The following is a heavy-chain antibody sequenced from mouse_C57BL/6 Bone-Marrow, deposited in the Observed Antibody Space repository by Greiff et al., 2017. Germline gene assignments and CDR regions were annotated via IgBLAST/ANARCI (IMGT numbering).Heavy chain of an antibody. D-gene: IGHD2-12*01. Sequence: VQLQQPGAELVMPGASVKLSCKASGYTFTSYWMHWVKQRPGQGLEWIGEIDPSDSYTNYNQKFKGKSTLTVDQSSSTAYMQLSSLTSEASAVYYCARGGDDGTSWFAYWGQGTLVTVSA. CDR2: IDPSDSYT. CDR1: GYTFTSYW. V-gene: IGHV1-69*01. CDR3: ARGGDDGTSWFAY. J-gene: IGHJ3*01.